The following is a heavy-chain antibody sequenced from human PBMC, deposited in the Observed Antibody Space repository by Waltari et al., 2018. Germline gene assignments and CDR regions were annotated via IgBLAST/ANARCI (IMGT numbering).Heavy chain of an antibody. J-gene: IGHJ4*02. V-gene: IGHV4-39*01. Sequence: QLQLQESGPGLVKPSETLSLTCTVSGGSISSSSYYWGWIRQPPGKGLEWIGSIYYSGSTYYNPSLKSRVTISVDTSKNQFSLKLSSVTAADTAVYYCARRENYDSSGYHSDYWGQGTLVTVSS. CDR3: ARRENYDSSGYHSDY. D-gene: IGHD3-22*01. CDR1: GGSISSSSYY. CDR2: IYYSGST.